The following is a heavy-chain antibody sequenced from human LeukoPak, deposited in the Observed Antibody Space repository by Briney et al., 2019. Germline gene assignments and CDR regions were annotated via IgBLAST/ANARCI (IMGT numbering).Heavy chain of an antibody. CDR2: ISYDGSNK. J-gene: IGHJ4*02. CDR3: ARGYCSSTFCDLDFDY. Sequence: GGSLRLSCAASGFTFRSYAMHWVRQAPGKGLEWVAIISYDGSNKYYADSVRGRFTISRDNSKNTLYLQMNSLRLEDTAVYYCARGYCSSTFCDLDFDYWCQGTLVTVSS. V-gene: IGHV3-30*01. CDR1: GFTFRSYA. D-gene: IGHD2-2*01.